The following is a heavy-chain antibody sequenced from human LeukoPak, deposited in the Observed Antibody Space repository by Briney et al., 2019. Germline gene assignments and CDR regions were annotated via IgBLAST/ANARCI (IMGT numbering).Heavy chain of an antibody. Sequence: GGSLRLSCAASGFTFSNFGMHWVRQAPGKGLEWVAFISYDGSDKYYADSVKGRFTISRDNSKNTLYLQMNSLRAEDTAVYYCAKDPIEAAGTTYYFDYWGQGTLVTVSS. D-gene: IGHD6-13*01. CDR3: AKDPIEAAGTTYYFDY. CDR1: GFTFSNFG. V-gene: IGHV3-30*18. CDR2: ISYDGSDK. J-gene: IGHJ4*02.